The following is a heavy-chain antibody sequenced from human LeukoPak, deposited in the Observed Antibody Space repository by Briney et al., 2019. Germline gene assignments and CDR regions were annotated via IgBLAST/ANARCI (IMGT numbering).Heavy chain of an antibody. Sequence: ASVEVSCKASGYTFTGYYMHWVRQAPGQGLEWMGWINPNSGGTNYAQKFQGRVTMTRDTSISTAYMELSRLRSDDTAVYYCARGGYSGYASRNWFDPWGQGTLVTVSS. D-gene: IGHD5-12*01. CDR1: GYTFTGYY. V-gene: IGHV1-2*02. CDR3: ARGGYSGYASRNWFDP. J-gene: IGHJ5*02. CDR2: INPNSGGT.